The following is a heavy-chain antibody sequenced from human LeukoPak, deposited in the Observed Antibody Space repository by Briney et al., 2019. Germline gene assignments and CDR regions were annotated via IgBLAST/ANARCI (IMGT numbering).Heavy chain of an antibody. V-gene: IGHV3-7*01. CDR1: GFTFSNYW. J-gene: IGHJ4*02. CDR3: VQGWRDN. D-gene: IGHD2-15*01. Sequence: GGSLRLSCAASGFTFSNYWMSWVRQTPGKGLEWVANIKQDSSEKYYVDSVKGRFTISRDNAKNSLYLQLNTLRPEDTAVYYCVQGWRDNWGQGTLVTVSS. CDR2: IKQDSSEK.